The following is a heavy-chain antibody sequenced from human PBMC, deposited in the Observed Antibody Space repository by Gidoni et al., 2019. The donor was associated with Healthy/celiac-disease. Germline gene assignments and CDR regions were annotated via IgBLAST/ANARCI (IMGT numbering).Heavy chain of an antibody. D-gene: IGHD4-17*01. CDR1: CGHISSGGYY. J-gene: IGHJ5*02. CDR3: ARVLVQYDYGDYASPWWFDP. V-gene: IGHV4-31*03. Sequence: QVQLQESSPGLVKPPQTLSLTCTFSCGHISSGGYYWCWIRQHPGKGLEWIGYIYYSGSTYYNPSLKSRFTISVDTSKNQFSLKLSSVTAADTAVYDCARVLVQYDYGDYASPWWFDPWVQGTLVTVSS. CDR2: IYYSGST.